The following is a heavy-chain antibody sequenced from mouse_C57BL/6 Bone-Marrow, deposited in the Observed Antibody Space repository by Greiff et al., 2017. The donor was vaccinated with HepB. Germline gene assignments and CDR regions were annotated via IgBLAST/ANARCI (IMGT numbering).Heavy chain of an antibody. CDR3: ARCYYGSSYNYAMDY. Sequence: QVQLQQPGTELVKPGASVKLSCKASGYTFTSYWMHWVKQRPGQGLEWIGNINPSNGGTNHNEKFTSKTTLTVNTSSRTAYMQHSRLTSEDSAVYYGARCYYGSSYNYAMDYWGQGTSVTVSS. D-gene: IGHD1-1*01. V-gene: IGHV1-53*01. CDR1: GYTFTSYW. CDR2: INPSNGGT. J-gene: IGHJ4*01.